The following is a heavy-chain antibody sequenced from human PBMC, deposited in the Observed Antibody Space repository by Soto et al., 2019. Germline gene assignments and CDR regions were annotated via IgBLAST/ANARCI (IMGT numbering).Heavy chain of an antibody. CDR2: IYYNGNT. CDR1: GGSISTYY. Sequence: SETLSLTCTVTGGSISTYYWSWIRQPPGKGLDWIGHIYYNGNTNYAQKLQGRVTMTTDTSTSTAYMELRSLRSDDTAVYYCARPPYPYCSSTSCSAGWFDPWGQGTLVTVSS. V-gene: IGHV4-59*13. J-gene: IGHJ5*02. CDR3: ARPPYPYCSSTSCSAGWFDP. D-gene: IGHD2-2*01.